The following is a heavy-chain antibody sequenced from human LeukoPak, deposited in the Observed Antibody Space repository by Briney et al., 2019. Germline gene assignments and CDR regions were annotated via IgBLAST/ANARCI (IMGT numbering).Heavy chain of an antibody. Sequence: SQTLSLTCAISGDSFSTNSAGWNWIRQSPSRGLEWLGRTYYGSKWYNDYAVSVKSRITINPDTSKNQFSLQLNSVTPEDTAVYYCAKGWLQSGFHIWGQGTMVTVSS. D-gene: IGHD5-24*01. CDR2: TYYGSKWYN. V-gene: IGHV6-1*01. CDR1: GDSFSTNSAG. J-gene: IGHJ3*02. CDR3: AKGWLQSGFHI.